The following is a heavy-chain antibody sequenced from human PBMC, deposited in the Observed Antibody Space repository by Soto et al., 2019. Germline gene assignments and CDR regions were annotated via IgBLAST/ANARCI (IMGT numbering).Heavy chain of an antibody. CDR1: GGSISNYY. J-gene: IGHJ6*02. Sequence: SETLSLTCSVSGGSISNYYWSWSRQPPGKGLEWIGYIYYSGNTNYNPSLKSRVTISVDTSKNQFSLKLTSVTAADTAVYYCARIRNDGMGAVWGQGTTVTVSS. D-gene: IGHD1-1*01. CDR3: ARIRNDGMGAV. V-gene: IGHV4-59*01. CDR2: IYYSGNT.